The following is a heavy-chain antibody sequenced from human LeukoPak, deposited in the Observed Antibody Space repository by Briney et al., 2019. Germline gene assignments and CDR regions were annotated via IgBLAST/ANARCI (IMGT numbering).Heavy chain of an antibody. CDR3: ARDHRDYYGASPTYYFDY. CDR1: GYTFTGYY. Sequence: GASVKVSCKASGYTFTGYYMHWVRQAPGQGLEWMGWINPNSGGTNYAQKFQGRVTMTRDTSISTAYMELSRLRSDDTAVYYCARDHRDYYGASPTYYFDYWGQGTLVTASS. J-gene: IGHJ4*02. D-gene: IGHD3-10*01. V-gene: IGHV1-2*02. CDR2: INPNSGGT.